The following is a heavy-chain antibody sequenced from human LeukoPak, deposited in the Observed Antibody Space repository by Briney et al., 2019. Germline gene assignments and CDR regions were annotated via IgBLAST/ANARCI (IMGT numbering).Heavy chain of an antibody. CDR1: GYTFNSHG. J-gene: IGHJ6*02. V-gene: IGHV1-2*02. Sequence: ASVKVSCKPSGYTFNSHGIRWVRQAPGQGLEWMGWINPNSGGTKSSQNFQGRVTMTRDTSVSTAYMELRRLRSDDTASYYCAVSDLNGYYVYDYYYGIDVWGQGTTVTVSS. CDR2: INPNSGGT. CDR3: AVSDLNGYYVYDYYYGIDV. D-gene: IGHD3-22*01.